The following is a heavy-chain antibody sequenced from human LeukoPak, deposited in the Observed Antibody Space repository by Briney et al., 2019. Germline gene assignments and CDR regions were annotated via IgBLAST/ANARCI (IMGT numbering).Heavy chain of an antibody. Sequence: GGSLRLSCTGSGFTFRNYGMHWVRQAPGKGLEWVAVIWYDGSNKYYVDSVKGRFTISRDNSKNTLYLQMNSLRAEDTAVYYCAGCSDYYYYYMDVWGKGTTVTVSS. CDR2: IWYDGSNK. V-gene: IGHV3-33*01. D-gene: IGHD2-15*01. J-gene: IGHJ6*03. CDR1: GFTFRNYG. CDR3: AGCSDYYYYYMDV.